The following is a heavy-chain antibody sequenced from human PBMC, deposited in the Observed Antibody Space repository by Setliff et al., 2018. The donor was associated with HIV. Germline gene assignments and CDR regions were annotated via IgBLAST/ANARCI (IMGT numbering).Heavy chain of an antibody. V-gene: IGHV4-4*02. CDR3: ARGRQIGIEGAGAFDI. J-gene: IGHJ3*02. Sequence: PSETLSLTCIVSGGSISNYYWWTWVRQPPGKGLEWIGEIYHSGTTDYKPSLKSRVTMSLDQAKKQLSLRLSYVTAADTAVYYCARGRQIGIEGAGAFDIWGPGTVVTVS. D-gene: IGHD1-26*01. CDR1: GGSISNYYW. CDR2: IYHSGTT.